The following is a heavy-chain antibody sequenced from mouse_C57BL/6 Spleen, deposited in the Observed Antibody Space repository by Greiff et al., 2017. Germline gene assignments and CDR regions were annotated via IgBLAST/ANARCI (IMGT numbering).Heavy chain of an antibody. CDR2: ISSGSSTI. J-gene: IGHJ4*01. D-gene: IGHD2-5*01. V-gene: IGHV5-17*01. Sequence: EVKLMESGGGLVKPGGSLKLSCAASGFTFSDYGMHWVRQAPEKGLEWVAYISSGSSTIYYADTVKGRFTISRDNAKNTLFLQMTSLRSEDTAMYYCARMDYSNAMDYWGKGTSVTVSS. CDR3: ARMDYSNAMDY. CDR1: GFTFSDYG.